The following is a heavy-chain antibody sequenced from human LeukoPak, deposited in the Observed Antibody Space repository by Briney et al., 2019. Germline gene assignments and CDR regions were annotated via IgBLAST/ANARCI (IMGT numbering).Heavy chain of an antibody. CDR3: AAVVYSSGFYYFDY. J-gene: IGHJ4*02. Sequence: SVKVSCKASGFTFTSSAMQWVRQARGQRLEWIGWIVVGSGNTNYAQKFQERVTITRDMSTSTAYVELRSLRSEDTAVYYCAAVVYSSGFYYFDYWGQGTLVTVSS. D-gene: IGHD6-19*01. CDR2: IVVGSGNT. V-gene: IGHV1-58*02. CDR1: GFTFTSSA.